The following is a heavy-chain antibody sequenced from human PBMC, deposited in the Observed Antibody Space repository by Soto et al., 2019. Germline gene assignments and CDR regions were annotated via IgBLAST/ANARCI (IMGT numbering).Heavy chain of an antibody. J-gene: IGHJ4*02. V-gene: IGHV1-3*01. CDR3: ARVIAAAGTWFDY. Sequence: ASVKVSCKASGYTFTSYAMHWVRQAPGQRLEWMGWINAGNGNTKYSQKFQGRVTITRDTSASTAYMELSSLRSEDTAVYYCARVIAAAGTWFDYWGQGTLVTVSS. CDR1: GYTFTSYA. D-gene: IGHD6-13*01. CDR2: INAGNGNT.